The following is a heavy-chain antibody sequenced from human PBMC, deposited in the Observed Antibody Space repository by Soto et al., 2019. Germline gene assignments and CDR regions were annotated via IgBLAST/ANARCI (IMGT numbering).Heavy chain of an antibody. CDR2: SDPSDSQT. CDR3: ARQRYDSDTGPNFQYYFDS. J-gene: IGHJ4*02. V-gene: IGHV5-10-1*01. CDR1: GYSFAGYW. D-gene: IGHD3-22*01. Sequence: GESLKISCKGSGYSFAGYWITWVRQKPGKGLEWVGRSDPSDSQTYYSPSFRGHVTISVTKSITTVFLQWSSLRASDTPMYYCARQRYDSDTGPNFQYYFDSWGQGTPVTVSS.